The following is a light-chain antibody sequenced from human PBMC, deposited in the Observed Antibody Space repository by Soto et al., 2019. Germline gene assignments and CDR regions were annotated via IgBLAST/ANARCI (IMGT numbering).Light chain of an antibody. CDR3: QHYDNYPLT. J-gene: IGKJ4*01. CDR1: QSVRSW. Sequence: DIQMTQSPSTLSASVGDRVTITCRASQSVRSWLAWYQQKPGRAPKFLIYDASSLESGVPSRFGGSGSGTEFTLTISNLQPDDFASYYCQHYDNYPLTFGGGTKVEI. V-gene: IGKV1-5*01. CDR2: DAS.